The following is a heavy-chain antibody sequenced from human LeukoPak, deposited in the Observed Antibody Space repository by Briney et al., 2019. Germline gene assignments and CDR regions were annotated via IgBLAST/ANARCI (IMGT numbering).Heavy chain of an antibody. J-gene: IGHJ5*02. D-gene: IGHD6-25*01. V-gene: IGHV3-66*01. CDR1: GFTVSNNY. CDR2: IYGGGST. Sequence: GGSLRLSCAASGFTVSNNYMSWVRQAPGKGLEWVSVIYGGGSTYYADSVKGRFTISRDNSKNTLYLQMNSLRDEDTAVYYCAKDSPNSGGYSWGQGTLVTVSS. CDR3: AKDSPNSGGYS.